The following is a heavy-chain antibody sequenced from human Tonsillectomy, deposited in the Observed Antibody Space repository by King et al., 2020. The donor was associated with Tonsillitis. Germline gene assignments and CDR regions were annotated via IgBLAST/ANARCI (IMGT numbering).Heavy chain of an antibody. V-gene: IGHV3-23*01. Sequence: VQLQESGGNLVQPGGSLTLSCAPSGFTFSNCDVNWVRQAPGKGLEWVSGIINGVSTYYADSVKGRFTISRDNSKNTLYLQMNSLRAEDTAVYYCATLIAARLDYWGQGTLVTVSS. CDR2: IINGVST. CDR3: ATLIAARLDY. J-gene: IGHJ4*02. CDR1: GFTFSNCD. D-gene: IGHD6-6*01.